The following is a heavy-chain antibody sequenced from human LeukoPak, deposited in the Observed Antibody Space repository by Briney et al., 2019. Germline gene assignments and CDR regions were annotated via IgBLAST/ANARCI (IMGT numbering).Heavy chain of an antibody. J-gene: IGHJ6*02. CDR2: IYSDDRT. CDR3: AREPRKYYYGEDI. V-gene: IGHV3-66*01. Sequence: GGSLRLSCAAFGVTIRQNYMTWVRQVPGKGLEWVSVIYSDDRTDYADSVKGRFTIYRDTSENTVYLKMNSLTVADTALYYCAREPRKYYYGEDIWGQGTTVIVSS. CDR1: GVTIRQNY.